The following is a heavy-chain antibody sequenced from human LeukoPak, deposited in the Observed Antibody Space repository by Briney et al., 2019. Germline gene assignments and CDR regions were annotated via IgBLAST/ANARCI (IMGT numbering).Heavy chain of an antibody. V-gene: IGHV3-33*01. J-gene: IGHJ4*02. CDR3: ARDKSPYDSSGYMGY. D-gene: IGHD3-22*01. Sequence: GGSLRLSCAASGFTFSSYGMHWDRQAPGKGLEWVAVIWYDGSNKYYADSVKGRFTISRDNSKNTLYLQMNSLRAEDTAVYYCARDKSPYDSSGYMGYWGQGTLVTVSS. CDR1: GFTFSSYG. CDR2: IWYDGSNK.